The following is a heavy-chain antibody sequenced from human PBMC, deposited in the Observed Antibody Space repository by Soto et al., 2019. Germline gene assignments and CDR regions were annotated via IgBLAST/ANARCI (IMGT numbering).Heavy chain of an antibody. CDR2: INSDGSST. CDR1: GFTFSSYW. J-gene: IGHJ4*02. CDR3: ARVTGTRRMIFDY. Sequence: GSLRLSCAASGFTFSSYWMHWVRQAPGKGLVWVSRINSDGSSTSYADSVKGRFTISRDNAKNTLYLQMNSLRAEDTAVYYCARVTGTRRMIFDYWGQGTLVTVSS. D-gene: IGHD1-7*01. V-gene: IGHV3-74*01.